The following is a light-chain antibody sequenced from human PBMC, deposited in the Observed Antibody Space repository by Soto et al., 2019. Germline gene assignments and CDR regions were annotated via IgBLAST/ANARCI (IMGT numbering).Light chain of an antibody. CDR1: LSVSSN. CDR3: QQYNNWPLT. V-gene: IGKV3-15*01. J-gene: IGKJ5*01. CDR2: GAS. Sequence: EIVMTQSPATLSVSPGETATLSCRASLSVSSNLAWYQHKPGQAPRLLIYGASTRATGLPVRFSGSGSGTEFTLTISSLQSEDFAVYYCQQYNNWPLTFGQETRLEIK.